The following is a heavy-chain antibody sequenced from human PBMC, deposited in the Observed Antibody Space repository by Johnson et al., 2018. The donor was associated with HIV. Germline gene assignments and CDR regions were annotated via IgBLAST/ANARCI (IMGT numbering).Heavy chain of an antibody. J-gene: IGHJ3*02. D-gene: IGHD3-10*01. CDR3: ARTLGFGTEDAFDI. V-gene: IGHV3-30*03. CDR1: GFTFSSYD. Sequence: QVQLVESGGGVVQPGRSLRLSCAASGFTFSSYDMHWVRQAPGKGLEWVAVISYDGSNKYYAESVKGRFTISRDNSKNTLYLQMDSLRVEDTAVYYCARTLGFGTEDAFDIWGQGTMVTVSS. CDR2: ISYDGSNK.